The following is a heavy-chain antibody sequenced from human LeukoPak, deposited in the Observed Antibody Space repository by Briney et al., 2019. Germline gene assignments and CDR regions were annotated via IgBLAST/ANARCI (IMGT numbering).Heavy chain of an antibody. Sequence: ASETLSLTCTVSGGSISNYFWGWIRQPPGKGLEWMGYIYYRGSTNYNPSLKSRVTISVDTSKNQFSLKLSSVTAADTAVYYCARRRLNWGAFDIWGQGTMVTVSS. V-gene: IGHV4-59*08. CDR3: ARRRLNWGAFDI. J-gene: IGHJ3*02. CDR2: IYYRGST. D-gene: IGHD7-27*01. CDR1: GGSISNYF.